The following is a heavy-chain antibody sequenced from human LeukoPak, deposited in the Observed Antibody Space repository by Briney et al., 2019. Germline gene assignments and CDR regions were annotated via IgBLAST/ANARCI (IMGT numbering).Heavy chain of an antibody. D-gene: IGHD3-22*01. J-gene: IGHJ2*01. CDR2: IYYSGST. V-gene: IGHV4-59*01. Sequence: PSETLSLTCTVSGVSISSYYWSWIRQPPGKGLEWVGYIYYSGSTNYNPSLKSRVTISVDTSKNQFSLKLSSVTAADTAVYYCARDSRPAHYYDSSGQDLYFDLWGRGTLVTVSS. CDR1: GVSISSYY. CDR3: ARDSRPAHYYDSSGQDLYFDL.